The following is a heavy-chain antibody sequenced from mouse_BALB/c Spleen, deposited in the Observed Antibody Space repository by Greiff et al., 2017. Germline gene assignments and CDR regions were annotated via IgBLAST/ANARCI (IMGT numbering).Heavy chain of an antibody. Sequence: EVQVVESGGGLVQPGGSRKLSCAASGFTFSSFGMHWVRQAPEKGLEWVAYISSGSSTIYYADTVKGRFTISRDNPKNTLFLQMTSLRSEDTAMYYCARTPYGNYEDFYAMDYWGQGTSVTVSS. D-gene: IGHD2-10*02. J-gene: IGHJ4*01. CDR3: ARTPYGNYEDFYAMDY. CDR1: GFTFSSFG. V-gene: IGHV5-17*02. CDR2: ISSGSSTI.